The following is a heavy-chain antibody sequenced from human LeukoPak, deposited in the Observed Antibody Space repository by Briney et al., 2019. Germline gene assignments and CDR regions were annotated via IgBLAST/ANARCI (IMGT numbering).Heavy chain of an antibody. CDR2: INPNSGGT. CDR3: ARGYDSSGYYQLLYFQH. J-gene: IGHJ1*01. CDR1: GFRVSDYL. Sequence: ASVKVSCKASGFRVSDYLIHWIRQAPGQGPQYMGWINPNSGGTNYAQKFQGRVTMTRDTSISTAYMELSRLRSDDTAVYYCARGYDSSGYYQLLYFQHWGQGPLVTVSS. V-gene: IGHV1-2*02. D-gene: IGHD3-22*01.